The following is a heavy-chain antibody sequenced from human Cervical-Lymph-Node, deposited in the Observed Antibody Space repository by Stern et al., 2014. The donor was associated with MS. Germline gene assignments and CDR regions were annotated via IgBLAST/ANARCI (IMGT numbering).Heavy chain of an antibody. Sequence: QMQLVQSGPEVKKPGTSVKVSCKASGFTFTSSAVQWVRQARGQRLEWIGWIVVGSGNTNYAQKFQERVTITRDMSTSTAYMELSSLRSEDTAVYYCAADNPQRIAAAGVFDYWGQGTLVTVSS. V-gene: IGHV1-58*01. D-gene: IGHD6-13*01. CDR1: GFTFTSSA. CDR2: IVVGSGNT. J-gene: IGHJ4*02. CDR3: AADNPQRIAAAGVFDY.